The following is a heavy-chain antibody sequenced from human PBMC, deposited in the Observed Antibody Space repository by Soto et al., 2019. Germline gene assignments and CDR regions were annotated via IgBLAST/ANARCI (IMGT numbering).Heavy chain of an antibody. J-gene: IGHJ6*02. CDR3: ARDREGGIVATIPNYYYGMDV. CDR2: ISSSSSYI. V-gene: IGHV3-21*01. CDR1: GFTFSSYS. D-gene: IGHD5-12*01. Sequence: GGLILSCAASGFTFSSYSMNWGRQAPGKGLEWVSSISSSSSYIYYADSVKGRFTISRDNAKNSLYLQMNSLRAEDTAVYYCARDREGGIVATIPNYYYGMDVWGQGTTVTVSS.